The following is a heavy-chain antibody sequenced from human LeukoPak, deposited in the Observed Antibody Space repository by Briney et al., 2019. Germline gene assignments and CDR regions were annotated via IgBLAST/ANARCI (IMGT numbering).Heavy chain of an antibody. V-gene: IGHV3-30*19. CDR3: AREHQGISIFGVVDY. D-gene: IGHD3-3*01. CDR1: DSQFRNYF. Sequence: GGPLKPPVAPLDSQFRNYFMPWFARAPARGLKGWPVISHDGSNKYYADSVKGRFTTSRDNSQNTLYVQMNSLRAEDTAVYYCAREHQGISIFGVVDYWGQGTLVTVSS. J-gene: IGHJ4*02. CDR2: ISHDGSNK.